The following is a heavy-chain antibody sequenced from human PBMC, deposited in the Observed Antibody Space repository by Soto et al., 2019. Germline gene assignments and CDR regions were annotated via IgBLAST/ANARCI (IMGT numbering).Heavy chain of an antibody. CDR1: GGSFSGYY. J-gene: IGHJ4*02. CDR3: ASVPLGYCSGRSCYSPNSDY. CDR2: INHSGSN. V-gene: IGHV4-34*01. Sequence: VQLQQWGAGLLKPSETLSLTCAVYGGSFSGYYWSWIRQPPGKGLEWIGEINHSGSNKYNPSLKSRVTISVDTSKNQFALKLSSVTAADTAVYYCASVPLGYCSGRSCYSPNSDYWGQGTLVTVSS. D-gene: IGHD2-15*01.